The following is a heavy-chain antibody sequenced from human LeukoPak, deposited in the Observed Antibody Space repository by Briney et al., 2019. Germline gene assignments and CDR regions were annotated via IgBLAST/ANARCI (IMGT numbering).Heavy chain of an antibody. CDR1: GGSFSGYY. Sequence: PSETLSLTCAVYGGSFSGYYWSWIRQPPGKGLEWIGEINHSGSTNYNPSLRSRVTISVDTSKNQFSLKLSSVTAADTAVYYCARIPPGVVVTVWGQGTLVIVSS. V-gene: IGHV4-34*01. CDR2: INHSGST. CDR3: ARIPPGVVVTV. D-gene: IGHD2-21*02. J-gene: IGHJ4*02.